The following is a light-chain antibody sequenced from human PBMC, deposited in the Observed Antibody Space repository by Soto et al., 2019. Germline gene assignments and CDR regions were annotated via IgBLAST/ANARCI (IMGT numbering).Light chain of an antibody. CDR3: QQYDNLPIT. CDR1: QSINNL. Sequence: DIQMTQSPSTLSASVGDGVTITCRASQSINNLLAWYQQKPGKAPKLLIYDASNLETGVPSRFSGSGSGTDFTFTISSLQPEDIATYYCQQYDNLPITFGQGTRLEIK. CDR2: DAS. V-gene: IGKV1-33*01. J-gene: IGKJ5*01.